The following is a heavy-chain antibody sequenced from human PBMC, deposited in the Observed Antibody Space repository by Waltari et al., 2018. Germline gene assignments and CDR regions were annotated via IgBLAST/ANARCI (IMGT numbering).Heavy chain of an antibody. J-gene: IGHJ4*02. CDR2: IYSGGST. V-gene: IGHV3-53*01. D-gene: IGHD2-21*02. Sequence: EVQLVESGGGLIQPGGSLRLSWAFSGFPAGNNNLSWVRQAPGKGLEGVSVIYSGGSTYYADSVKGRFTISRDSSENTVYLQMSSLRAEDTALYYCAKVGQWGGGDDFFDSWGQGTLVIVSS. CDR1: GFPAGNNN. CDR3: AKVGQWGGGDDFFDS.